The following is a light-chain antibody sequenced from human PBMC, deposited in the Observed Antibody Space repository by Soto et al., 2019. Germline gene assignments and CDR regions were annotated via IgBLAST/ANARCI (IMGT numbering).Light chain of an antibody. J-gene: IGKJ1*01. Sequence: EIVLTQSPATLSLSPGERATLSCRASQSVSNYLAWYQQKPGQAHRLLIYDASNRATGIPARFSGSGSGTDFTLTISSLEPEDFAVYYCQQRSNWPPWTFGQGTKVEIK. CDR3: QQRSNWPPWT. CDR1: QSVSNY. V-gene: IGKV3-11*01. CDR2: DAS.